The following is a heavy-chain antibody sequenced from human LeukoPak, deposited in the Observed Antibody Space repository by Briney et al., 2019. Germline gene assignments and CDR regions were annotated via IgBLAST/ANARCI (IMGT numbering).Heavy chain of an antibody. Sequence: ASVKVSCMASGYTFTSYGISWVRQAPGQGLEWMGWISAYNGNTNYAQKLQGRVTMTTDTSTSTAYMELRSLRSDDTAVYYCARGKMVRGVIITYNWFDPWGQGTLVTVSS. D-gene: IGHD3-10*01. J-gene: IGHJ5*02. CDR2: ISAYNGNT. CDR3: ARGKMVRGVIITYNWFDP. V-gene: IGHV1-18*04. CDR1: GYTFTSYG.